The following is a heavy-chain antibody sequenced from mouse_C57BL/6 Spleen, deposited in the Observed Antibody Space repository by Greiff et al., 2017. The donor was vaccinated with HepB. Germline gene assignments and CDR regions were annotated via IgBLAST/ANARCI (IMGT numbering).Heavy chain of an antibody. CDR2: IYPGDGDT. J-gene: IGHJ2*01. Sequence: QVQLQQSGPELVKPGASVKISCKASGYAFSSSWMNWVKQRPGKGLEWIGRIYPGDGDTNYNGKFKGKATLTADKSSSTAYMQLSSLTSEDSAVYFCARSKGDYYGSSYSFDYWGQGTTLTVSS. V-gene: IGHV1-82*01. CDR1: GYAFSSSW. CDR3: ARSKGDYYGSSYSFDY. D-gene: IGHD1-1*01.